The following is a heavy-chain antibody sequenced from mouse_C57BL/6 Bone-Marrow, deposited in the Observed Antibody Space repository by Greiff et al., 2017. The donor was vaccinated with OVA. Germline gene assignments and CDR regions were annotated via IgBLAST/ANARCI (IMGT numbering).Heavy chain of an antibody. Sequence: EVQGVESGGGLVKPGGSLKLSCAASGFTFSSYAMSWVRQTPEKRLEWVATISDGGSYTYYPDNVKGRFTISRDNAKNNLYLQMSHLKSEDTAMYYCARNYYDYFAWFAYWGQGTLVTVSA. V-gene: IGHV5-4*01. CDR3: ARNYYDYFAWFAY. CDR1: GFTFSSYA. D-gene: IGHD2-4*01. J-gene: IGHJ3*01. CDR2: ISDGGSYT.